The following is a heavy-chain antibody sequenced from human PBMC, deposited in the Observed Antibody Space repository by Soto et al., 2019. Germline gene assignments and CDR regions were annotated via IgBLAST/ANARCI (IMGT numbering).Heavy chain of an antibody. V-gene: IGHV4-39*01. J-gene: IGHJ5*02. CDR1: GGSISSSSYY. CDR2: IYYSGST. CDR3: ARSSKSMPCNWFDP. D-gene: IGHD2-2*01. Sequence: SETLSLTCTVSGGSISSSSYYWCWIRHPPGKGLEWIGSIYYSGSTYYNPSLKSRVTISVDTSKNQFSLKLSSVTAADTAVYYCARSSKSMPCNWFDPWGQGTLVTVSS.